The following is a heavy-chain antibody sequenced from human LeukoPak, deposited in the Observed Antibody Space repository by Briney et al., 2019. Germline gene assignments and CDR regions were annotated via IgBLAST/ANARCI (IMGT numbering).Heavy chain of an antibody. D-gene: IGHD2-2*01. J-gene: IGHJ3*02. Sequence: SVKVSCKASGGTFSSYTISWVRQAPGQGLEWMGRIIPILGIANCAQKFQGRVTITADKSTSTAYMELSSLRPEDTAGYYCARDARYCSSTSCQTDAFDIWGQGTMVTVSS. CDR2: IIPILGIA. V-gene: IGHV1-69*04. CDR3: ARDARYCSSTSCQTDAFDI. CDR1: GGTFSSYT.